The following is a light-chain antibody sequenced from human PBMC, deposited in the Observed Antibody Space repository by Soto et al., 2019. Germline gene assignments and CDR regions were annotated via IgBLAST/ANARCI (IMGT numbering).Light chain of an antibody. V-gene: IGLV2-14*03. CDR1: SSDVGAYDF. CDR3: SSYTTSSTRV. CDR2: EVR. J-gene: IGLJ1*01. Sequence: QSALTQPASVSGSPGQSITISCTGTSSDVGAYDFVSWYQQHPDKAPKLMIYEVRNRPSGVSNRFSGSKSVNTDTLTISGLQAEDEADYSCSSYTTSSTRVFGTGTKVTVL.